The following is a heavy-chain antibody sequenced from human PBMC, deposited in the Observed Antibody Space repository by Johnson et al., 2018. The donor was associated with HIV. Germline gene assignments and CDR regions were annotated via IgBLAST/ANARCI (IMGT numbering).Heavy chain of an antibody. CDR1: GFTFDDYS. D-gene: IGHD6-19*01. CDR2: IKWNGGST. CDR3: ARVVRYTSGSDAFDI. Sequence: EVQLVESGGGVVRPGGSLRLSSAASGFTFDDYSMTWVRQAPGKGLEWVSAIKWNGGSTDYTDSVKGRFTISRDNAKKSLYMQMNSLRAEDTALYFCARVVRYTSGSDAFDIWGQGTMVTVSS. V-gene: IGHV3-20*03. J-gene: IGHJ3*02.